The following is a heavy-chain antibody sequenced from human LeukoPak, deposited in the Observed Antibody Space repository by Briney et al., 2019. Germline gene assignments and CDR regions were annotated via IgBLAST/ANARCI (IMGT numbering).Heavy chain of an antibody. D-gene: IGHD3-22*01. CDR3: ATYYDSSGYYSSVFDY. J-gene: IGHJ4*02. V-gene: IGHV3-23*01. Sequence: PGGSLRLSCAASGFTFSSYAMNWVRQAPGKGLEWVSAISGSGGSTYYADSVKGRFTISRDNSKNTLYLQMNSLRAEDTAVYYCATYYDSSGYYSSVFDYWGQGTLVTVSS. CDR2: ISGSGGST. CDR1: GFTFSSYA.